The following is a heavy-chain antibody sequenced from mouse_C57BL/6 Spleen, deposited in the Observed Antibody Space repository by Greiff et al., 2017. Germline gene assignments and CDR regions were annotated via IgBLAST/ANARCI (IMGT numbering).Heavy chain of an antibody. Sequence: VMPVESGAELVRPGASVKLSCKASGYTFTDYYINWVKQRPGQGLEWIARIYPGSGNTYYNEKFKGKATLTAEKSSSTAYMQLSSLTSEDSAVYFCAKGGDYADCWGQGTTLTVSS. J-gene: IGHJ2*01. CDR3: AKGGDYADC. D-gene: IGHD2-4*01. CDR2: IYPGSGNT. V-gene: IGHV1-76*01. CDR1: GYTFTDYY.